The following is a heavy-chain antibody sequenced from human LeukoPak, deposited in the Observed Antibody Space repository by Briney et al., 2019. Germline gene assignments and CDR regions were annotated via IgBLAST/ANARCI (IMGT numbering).Heavy chain of an antibody. J-gene: IGHJ4*02. CDR3: AKDRLPHHNWGVVTAIGY. Sequence: PGGSLRLSCAASGFTFSSYGMSWVRQAPGKGLEWVSAISGSGGSTYYADSVKGRFTISRDNSKNTLYLQMNSLRAEDTAVYYCAKDRLPHHNWGVVTAIGYWGQGTLVTVSS. V-gene: IGHV3-23*01. CDR1: GFTFSSYG. CDR2: ISGSGGST. D-gene: IGHD2-21*02.